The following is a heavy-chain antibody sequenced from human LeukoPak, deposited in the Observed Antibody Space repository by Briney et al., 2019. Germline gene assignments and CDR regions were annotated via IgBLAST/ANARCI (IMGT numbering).Heavy chain of an antibody. CDR2: IKGDGSST. CDR1: GFTFSGKW. CDR3: ARDFDGPRASDY. D-gene: IGHD4-17*01. J-gene: IGHJ4*02. V-gene: IGHV3-74*03. Sequence: GGSLRLSCAASGFTFSGKWMHWVRQAPGKGLVWVSRIKGDGSSTTYADSVKGRFTISRDNAKNTLHLQMDSLRAEDSAVYYCARDFDGPRASDYWGQGISVTVSS.